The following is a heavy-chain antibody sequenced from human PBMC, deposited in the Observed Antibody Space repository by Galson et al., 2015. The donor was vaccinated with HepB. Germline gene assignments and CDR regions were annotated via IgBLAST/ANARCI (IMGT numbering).Heavy chain of an antibody. CDR3: ARTSIVGTGDY. J-gene: IGHJ4*02. Sequence: SLRLSCAASGFTFSSYSMNWVRQAPGKGLEWVSYISSSSSTIYYADSVKGRFTISRDNAKNSLYLQMNSLRAEDTAVYYCARTSIVGTGDYWGQGTLVTVSS. CDR2: ISSSSSTI. D-gene: IGHD1-26*01. V-gene: IGHV3-48*01. CDR1: GFTFSSYS.